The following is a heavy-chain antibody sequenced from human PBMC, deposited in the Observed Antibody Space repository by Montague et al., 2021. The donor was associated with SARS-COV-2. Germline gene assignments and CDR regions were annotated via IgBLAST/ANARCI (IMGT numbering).Heavy chain of an antibody. V-gene: IGHV4-39*01. J-gene: IGHJ4*02. Sequence: SETLSLTCTVSGGSISSSNYYWGWIRQPPGKGLEWIGSIYYGGTTYYNPSLQSRVTISVDTSKKQFSLKLSSVTAADTAVYYCARETYTSVWFQQLDYWGQGTLVTVSS. CDR2: IYYGGTT. CDR3: ARETYTSVWFQQLDY. CDR1: GGSISSSNYY. D-gene: IGHD6-19*01.